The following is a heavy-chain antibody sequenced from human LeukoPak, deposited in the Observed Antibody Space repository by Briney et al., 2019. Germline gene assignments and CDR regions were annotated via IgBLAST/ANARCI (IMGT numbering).Heavy chain of an antibody. V-gene: IGHV4-30-2*03. CDR1: GGSISSGSYY. J-gene: IGHJ4*02. CDR3: ARHEPIAVAGLDY. Sequence: SQTLSLTCTVSGGSISSGSYYWSWIRQPAGKGLEWIGSIYYSGSTYYNPSLKSRVTISVDTSKNQFSLKLSSVTAADTAVYYCARHEPIAVAGLDYWGQGTLVTVSS. CDR2: IYYSGST. D-gene: IGHD6-19*01.